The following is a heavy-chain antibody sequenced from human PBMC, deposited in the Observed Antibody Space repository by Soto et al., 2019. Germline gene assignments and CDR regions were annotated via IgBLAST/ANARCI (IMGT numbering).Heavy chain of an antibody. V-gene: IGHV1-3*01. Sequence: GASVKVSCKASGYTFTSYAMHWVRQAPGQRLEWMGWINAGNGNTNYAQKLQGRVTMTTDTSTSTAYMELRSLRSDDTAVYYCARDGGTIFGVVIMSYYYYGMDVWGQGTTVTVSS. CDR3: ARDGGTIFGVVIMSYYYYGMDV. J-gene: IGHJ6*02. D-gene: IGHD3-3*01. CDR2: INAGNGNT. CDR1: GYTFTSYA.